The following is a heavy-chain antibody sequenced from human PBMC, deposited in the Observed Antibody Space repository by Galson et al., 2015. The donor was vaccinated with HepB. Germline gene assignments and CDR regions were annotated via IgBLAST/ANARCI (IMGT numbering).Heavy chain of an antibody. V-gene: IGHV1-18*01. Sequence: SVKVSCKASGYTFTSYGIGWVRQAPGQGLEWMGWISAYNGNTTYTQEVQGRVTMTTDTSTSTAYMELRSLRSDDTAVYYCARDGSAIFGVVIDNWYFDLWGRGTLVTVSS. CDR1: GYTFTSYG. CDR2: ISAYNGNT. D-gene: IGHD3-3*01. J-gene: IGHJ2*01. CDR3: ARDGSAIFGVVIDNWYFDL.